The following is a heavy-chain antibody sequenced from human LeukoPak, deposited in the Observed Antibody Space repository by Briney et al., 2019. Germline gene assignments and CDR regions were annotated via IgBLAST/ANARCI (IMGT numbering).Heavy chain of an antibody. CDR3: AKVSKRGFGELDYYYYGMDV. CDR1: GFTFSSYA. Sequence: PGGSLRLSCAASGFTFSSYAMSWVRQAPGKGLEWVSAISGSGGSTYYADSVKGRFTISRDNSKNTLYLQMNSLRAEDTAVYYCAKVSKRGFGELDYYYYGMDVWGKGTTVTVSS. V-gene: IGHV3-23*01. CDR2: ISGSGGST. J-gene: IGHJ6*04. D-gene: IGHD3-10*01.